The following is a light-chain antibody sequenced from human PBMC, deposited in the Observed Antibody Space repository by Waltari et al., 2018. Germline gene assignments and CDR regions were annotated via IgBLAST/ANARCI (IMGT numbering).Light chain of an antibody. V-gene: IGKV3-20*01. CDR3: QHYVRLPVT. CDR2: GAS. CDR1: QRVGRT. J-gene: IGKJ1*01. Sequence: EIVLTQSPGTLSLSPGERANLSCWTSQRVGRTLAWYQQKPGQPPRLLIYGASIRATGIPDRFSGSGSGTDFSLTISRLEPEDFAVYYCQHYVRLPVTFGQGTKVEIK.